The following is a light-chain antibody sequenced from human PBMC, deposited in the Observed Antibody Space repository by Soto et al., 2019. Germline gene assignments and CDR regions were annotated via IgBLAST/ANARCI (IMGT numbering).Light chain of an antibody. CDR3: QQYNNWPRT. CDR2: GAS. CDR1: QIVRSTY. V-gene: IGKV3-15*01. J-gene: IGKJ1*01. Sequence: EIVLTQSPGTLSLSPGERATLSCRASQIVRSTYLAWFQQKPGQAPRLLIYGASTRATGIPARFSGSGSGTEFTLTISSLQSEDFAVYYCQQYNNWPRTFGQGTKVDIK.